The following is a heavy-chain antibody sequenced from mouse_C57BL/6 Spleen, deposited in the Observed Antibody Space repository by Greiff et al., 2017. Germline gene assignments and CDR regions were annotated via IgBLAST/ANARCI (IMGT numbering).Heavy chain of an antibody. J-gene: IGHJ1*03. CDR2: IDPNSGGT. CDR3: ARMRYDGYYGGYFDV. V-gene: IGHV1-72*01. D-gene: IGHD2-3*01. CDR1: GYTFTSYW. Sequence: QVQLQQPGAELVKPGASVKLSCKASGYTFTSYWMHWVKQRPGRGLEWIGRIDPNSGGTKYNEKFKSKATLTVDKPSSTAYMQLSSLTSEDSAVYDCARMRYDGYYGGYFDVWGTGTPVTVSS.